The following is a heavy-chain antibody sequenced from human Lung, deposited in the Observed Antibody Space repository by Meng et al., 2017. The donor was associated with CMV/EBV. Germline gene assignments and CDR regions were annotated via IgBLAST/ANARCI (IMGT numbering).Heavy chain of an antibody. CDR2: IPHRGSS. CDR1: GDSITNHNW. D-gene: IGHD3-10*01. J-gene: IGHJ1*01. Sequence: VQLRGSGPPSVTPSETLSLTCAVSGDSITNHNWWAWVRQPPGKGLEWIGEIPHRGSSAYIPSLKSRVSMSIDKSKNQFSLKLTSVTAADTAVYHCLRRSGGSVWGQGTLVTVSS. CDR3: LRRSGGSV. V-gene: IGHV4-4*02.